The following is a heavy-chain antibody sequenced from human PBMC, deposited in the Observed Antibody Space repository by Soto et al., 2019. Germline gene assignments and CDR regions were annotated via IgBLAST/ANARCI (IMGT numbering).Heavy chain of an antibody. J-gene: IGHJ3*02. CDR1: GFSLSTSGVG. CDR3: APVTVRGVIRDFDI. Sequence: QITLKESGPTLVKPTQTLTLTCTFSGFSLSTSGVGVGWIRQPPGKALEWLALIYWDDDKRYSPSLKSRLTITKDTSKNQVVLTMTNMDPVDTATYYCAPVTVRGVIRDFDIWGQGTMVTVSS. D-gene: IGHD3-10*01. V-gene: IGHV2-5*02. CDR2: IYWDDDK.